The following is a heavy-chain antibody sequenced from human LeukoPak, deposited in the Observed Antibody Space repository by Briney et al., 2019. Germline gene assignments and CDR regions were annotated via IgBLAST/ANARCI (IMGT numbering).Heavy chain of an antibody. CDR3: ATGSGSHIVVVPAATDFDY. CDR2: INHSGST. V-gene: IGHV4-34*01. CDR1: GGSFSGYY. J-gene: IGHJ4*02. D-gene: IGHD2-2*01. Sequence: SETLSLTCAVYGGSFSGYYWSWIRQPPEKGLEWIGEINHSGSTNYNPSLKSRVTISVDTSKNQFSLKLSSVTAADTAVYYCATGSGSHIVVVPAATDFDYWGQGTLVTVSS.